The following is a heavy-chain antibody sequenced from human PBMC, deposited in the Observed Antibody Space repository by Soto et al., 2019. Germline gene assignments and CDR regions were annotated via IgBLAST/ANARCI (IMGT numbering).Heavy chain of an antibody. Sequence: QVQLVQSGAEVKKPGSSVKVSCKASGGTFRSYAISWVRQAPGQGLEWMGGIIPIFGTANYAQKFQGRVTITADESTNTAYMELSSLRSEDTAVYYCARDHGYSYGFHYFDYWGQGTLVTVSS. CDR3: ARDHGYSYGFHYFDY. CDR2: IIPIFGTA. CDR1: GGTFRSYA. J-gene: IGHJ4*02. D-gene: IGHD5-18*01. V-gene: IGHV1-69*12.